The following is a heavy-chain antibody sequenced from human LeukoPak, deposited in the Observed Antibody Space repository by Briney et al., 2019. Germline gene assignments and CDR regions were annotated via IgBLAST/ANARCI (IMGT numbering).Heavy chain of an antibody. D-gene: IGHD6-13*01. CDR2: INPKSGAT. Sequence: ASVKVSCKGSGYTFTGYYMHWVRQAPGQGLEWMGWINPKSGATNFEQKFRGRVTMTRDTSISTAYMELSRLRSDDTAVYYCARVMHAASPGIIGPDDPFEIWGQGTMVTVSA. CDR1: GYTFTGYY. J-gene: IGHJ3*02. V-gene: IGHV1-2*02. CDR3: ARVMHAASPGIIGPDDPFEI.